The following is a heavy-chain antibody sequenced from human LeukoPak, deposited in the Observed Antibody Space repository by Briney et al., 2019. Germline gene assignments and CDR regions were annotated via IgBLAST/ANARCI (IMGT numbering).Heavy chain of an antibody. CDR3: AGGAPVAIFGPGYDEYFEY. D-gene: IGHD3-3*01. J-gene: IGHJ4*02. CDR2: MNPDSGNT. V-gene: IGHV1-8*01. CDR1: GYTFDNYD. Sequence: ASVKVSCKTSGYTFDNYDINRVRQAAGQGLEWMGWMNPDSGNTGYAHKFQGRVTMARNTSMTTAYLELTGLTYGDTAIYYCAGGAPVAIFGPGYDEYFEYWGRGTVVIVSS.